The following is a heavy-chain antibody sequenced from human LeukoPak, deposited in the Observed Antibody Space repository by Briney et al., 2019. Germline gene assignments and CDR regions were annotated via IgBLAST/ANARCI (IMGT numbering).Heavy chain of an antibody. CDR2: IWYDGSNK. J-gene: IGHJ3*02. V-gene: IGHV3-33*06. Sequence: PGGSLRLSCAASGFTFSSYGMHWVRQAPGKGLEWVAVIWYDGSNKYYADSVKGRFTISRDNSKNTLYLQMNSLRAEDTAVYYCAKLQGDVLRFLEWSSDAFDIWGQGTMVTASS. CDR3: AKLQGDVLRFLEWSSDAFDI. CDR1: GFTFSSYG. D-gene: IGHD3-3*01.